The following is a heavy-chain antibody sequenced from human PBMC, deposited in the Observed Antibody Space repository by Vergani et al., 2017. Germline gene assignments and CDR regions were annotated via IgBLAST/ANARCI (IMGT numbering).Heavy chain of an antibody. CDR1: GGSISSYY. CDR3: ARVPYYYDTQTYYYGMDG. V-gene: IGHV4-59*01. Sequence: QVQLQESGPGLVKPSETLSLTCTVSGGSISSYYWSWIRQPPGKGLEWIGYIYYSGSTNYNPSLKSRVTISVDTSKNQFSLKLSSVTAADTAVYYCARVPYYYDTQTYYYGMDGWGQGTTVTVSS. J-gene: IGHJ6*01. D-gene: IGHD3-22*01. CDR2: IYYSGST.